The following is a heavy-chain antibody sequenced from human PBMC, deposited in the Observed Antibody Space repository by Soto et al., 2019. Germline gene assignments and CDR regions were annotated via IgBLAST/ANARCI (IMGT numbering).Heavy chain of an antibody. CDR1: GFTFDDYA. V-gene: IGHV3-9*01. CDR2: ISWNSGSI. D-gene: IGHD6-19*01. CDR3: AKARGLVLSFYFDY. J-gene: IGHJ4*02. Sequence: EVQLVESGGGLVQPGRSLRLSCAASGFTFDDYAMHWVRQAPGKGLEWVSGISWNSGSIGYADSVKGRFTISRDNAKNSLYLPMNSLRAEDTALYYCAKARGLVLSFYFDYWGQGTLVTVSS.